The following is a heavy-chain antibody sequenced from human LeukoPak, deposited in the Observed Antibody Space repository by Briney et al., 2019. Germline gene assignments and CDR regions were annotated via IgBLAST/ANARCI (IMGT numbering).Heavy chain of an antibody. CDR3: ARDSPRFDYGMDV. D-gene: IGHD3-3*01. CDR1: GYTLTELS. CDR2: IIPIFGTA. V-gene: IGHV1-69*13. Sequence: SVKVSCKVSGYTLTELSMHWVRQAPGHGLEWMGGIIPIFGTANYAQKFQGRVTITADESTSTAYMELSSLRSEDTAVYYCARDSPRFDYGMDVWGQGTTVTVSS. J-gene: IGHJ6*02.